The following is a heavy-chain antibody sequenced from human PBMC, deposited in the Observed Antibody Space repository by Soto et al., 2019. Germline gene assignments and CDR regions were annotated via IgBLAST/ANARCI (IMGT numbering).Heavy chain of an antibody. V-gene: IGHV1-3*01. Sequence: SVKDSCKASGYSFCTHSIHCGRHASVQVLEWMGWINGGNGNTKYSQKFRDRVTITRDASASTGYMELSSLRSEDTAVYYCARGKGMEENYYYYGMDVWGQGTTVTVSS. J-gene: IGHJ6*02. CDR2: INGGNGNT. D-gene: IGHD1-1*01. CDR1: GYSFCTHS. CDR3: ARGKGMEENYYYYGMDV.